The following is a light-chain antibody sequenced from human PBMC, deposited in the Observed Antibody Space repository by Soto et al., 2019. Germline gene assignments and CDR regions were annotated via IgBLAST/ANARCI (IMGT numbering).Light chain of an antibody. CDR2: LNTDGNH. J-gene: IGLJ3*02. CDR1: SGHSDYA. V-gene: IGLV4-69*01. Sequence: QPVLTQSPSASASLGASVKLTCTLSSGHSDYAIAWHQQQPEKGPRFLMILNTDGNHIKGDGIPDRFSGSTSGAERYLTISSLQSEDEDDYYCQTWGSGRVFGGGTKLTVL. CDR3: QTWGSGRV.